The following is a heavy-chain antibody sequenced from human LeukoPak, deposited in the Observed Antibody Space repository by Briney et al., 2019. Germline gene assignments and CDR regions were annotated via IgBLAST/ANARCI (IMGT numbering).Heavy chain of an antibody. D-gene: IGHD6-19*01. J-gene: IGHJ6*02. CDR3: ARRSGRGSGWYKRYYYYGMDV. CDR1: GYTFTSYD. V-gene: IGHV1-8*01. CDR2: MNPNSGNT. Sequence: ASVKVSCKASGYTFTSYDINWVRQATGQGLEWMGWMNPNSGNTGYAQKFQGRVTMTRNTSISTAYMELSSLRSEDTAVYYCARRSGRGSGWYKRYYYYGMDVWGQGTTVTVSS.